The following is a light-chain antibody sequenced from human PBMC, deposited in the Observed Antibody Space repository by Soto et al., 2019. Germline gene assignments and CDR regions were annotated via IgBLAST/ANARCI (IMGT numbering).Light chain of an antibody. CDR3: CSYSGSRLI. V-gene: IGLV2-11*01. J-gene: IGLJ2*01. CDR2: DVA. Sequence: QSALTQPASVSGSPGQSITISCTGTSSDVGGFNYVSWYQQHPGKTPKLIIYDVAKRPSGVPDRFSGSKSGNTASLTISGLQPEDEADYSCCSYSGSRLIFGGGTKLTVL. CDR1: SSDVGGFNY.